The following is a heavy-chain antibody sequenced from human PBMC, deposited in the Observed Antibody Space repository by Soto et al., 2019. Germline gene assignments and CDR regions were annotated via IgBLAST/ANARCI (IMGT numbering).Heavy chain of an antibody. CDR1: GFTFSDSW. CDR2: IKPDESEK. Sequence: EVQLVESGGGLVQPGGSLRLSCTASGFTFSDSWMNWVRQAPGKGMEWVARIKPDESEKKYAESVKGRFSISRDNAKNSMYLQMDSLRGEDTAVYYCVRGGSNYASWGQGTLVTVSS. J-gene: IGHJ5*02. CDR3: VRGGSNYAS. V-gene: IGHV3-7*01. D-gene: IGHD4-4*01.